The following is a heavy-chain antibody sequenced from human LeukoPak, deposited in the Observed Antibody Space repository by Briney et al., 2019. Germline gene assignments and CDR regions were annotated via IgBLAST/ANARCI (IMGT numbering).Heavy chain of an antibody. CDR1: GFTFSSYA. V-gene: IGHV3-23*01. J-gene: IGHJ4*02. CDR3: AKDLSGYYDSSGYYWVY. CDR2: INGSGGST. Sequence: PGGSLRLSCAASGFTFSSYAMSWVRQAPGKGLEWVSAINGSGGSTYYADSVKGRFTISRDNSKNTLYLQMNSLRAEDTAVYYCAKDLSGYYDSSGYYWVYWGQGTLVTVSS. D-gene: IGHD3-22*01.